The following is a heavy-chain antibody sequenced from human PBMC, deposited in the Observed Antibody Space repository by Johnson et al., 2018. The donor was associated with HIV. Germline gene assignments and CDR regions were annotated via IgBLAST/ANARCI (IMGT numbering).Heavy chain of an antibody. D-gene: IGHD5-24*01. CDR1: GFIFSDYA. CDR3: ARGRERGMFDI. V-gene: IGHV3-30-3*01. J-gene: IGHJ3*02. Sequence: VQLVESGGGVVQPGRPLRLSCVASGFIFSDYAMHWVRQAPSKGLEWVAVLRYDGSEKKYADSVRGRFTISRDNDKNTLYLQMNSLRAEDTAVYYCARGRERGMFDIWGQGTMVTVSS. CDR2: LRYDGSEK.